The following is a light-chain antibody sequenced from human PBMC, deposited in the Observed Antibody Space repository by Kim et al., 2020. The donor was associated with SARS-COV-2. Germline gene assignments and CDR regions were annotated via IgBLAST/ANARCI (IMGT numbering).Light chain of an antibody. V-gene: IGLV2-23*02. CDR1: SSDVGPYNL. Sequence: GQSITISCTGTSSDVGPYNLVAWYQQFPGTAPKLIIYEVIMRPSGVSNRFSGSKSGNTASLTISGLQAEDEADYYCCSYAGSSSYVFGGGTKVTVL. CDR2: EVI. J-gene: IGLJ1*01. CDR3: CSYAGSSSYV.